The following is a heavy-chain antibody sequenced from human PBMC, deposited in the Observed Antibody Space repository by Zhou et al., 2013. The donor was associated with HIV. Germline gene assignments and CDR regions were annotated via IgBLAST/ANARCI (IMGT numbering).Heavy chain of an antibody. CDR1: GYTFTNYY. CDR2: INPFGGST. Sequence: QVQLVQSGAEVQKPGASVKVSCKASGYTFTNYYLHWVRQAPGQGLEWMGIINPFGGSTSYAQKFQGRVTMTRDTSTSTVYMELSSLRSEDTAIYYCARGRGHRSGYYDGWGQGTMVTVSS. CDR3: ARGRGHRSGYYDG. J-gene: IGHJ3*01. D-gene: IGHD3-16*01. V-gene: IGHV1-46*01.